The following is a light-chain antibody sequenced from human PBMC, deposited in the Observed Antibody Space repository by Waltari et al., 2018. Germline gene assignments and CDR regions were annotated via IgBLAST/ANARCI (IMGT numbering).Light chain of an antibody. Sequence: TQSPATLSISPGEPATLSCRASQSVSTNLAWYQQQLGPAPRLLIFAASTRATGVPVRFSGSGSGTEFTLSISSLQSEDFAVYYCQQYDKWPPRYTFGPGTKLEMK. J-gene: IGKJ2*01. CDR1: QSVSTN. V-gene: IGKV3-15*01. CDR2: AAS. CDR3: QQYDKWPPRYT.